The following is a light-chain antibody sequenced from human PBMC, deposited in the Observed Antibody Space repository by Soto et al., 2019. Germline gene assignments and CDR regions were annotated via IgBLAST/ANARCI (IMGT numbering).Light chain of an antibody. J-gene: IGKJ1*01. CDR2: GAS. CDR3: QHPNKRPGK. V-gene: IGKV3-15*01. CDR1: QSVSSN. Sequence: CRASQSVSSNLAWYQQKPGQAPRLLIYGASTRVTGIPARFSCSGSRTGFTLAFSLRHSEEPAVHSCQHPNKRPGKCAQGTKVDIK.